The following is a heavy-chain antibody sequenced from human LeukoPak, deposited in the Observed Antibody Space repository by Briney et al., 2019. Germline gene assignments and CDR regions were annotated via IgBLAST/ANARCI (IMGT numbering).Heavy chain of an antibody. CDR2: ISSSSSYI. D-gene: IGHD3-10*01. V-gene: IGHV3-21*01. J-gene: IGHJ4*02. Sequence: GESLRLSCAASGFTFSSYSMNWVRQAPGKGLEWVSSISSSSSYIYYADSVKGRFTISRDNAKNSLYLQMNSLRAEDTAVYYCARDRSYYGSGSYYMAHFDYWGQGTLVTVSS. CDR3: ARDRSYYGSGSYYMAHFDY. CDR1: GFTFSSYS.